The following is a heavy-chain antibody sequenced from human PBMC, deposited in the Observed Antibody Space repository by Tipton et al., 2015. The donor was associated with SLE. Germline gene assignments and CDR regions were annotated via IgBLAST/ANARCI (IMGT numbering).Heavy chain of an antibody. CDR3: ASQNWNYFY. D-gene: IGHD1-7*01. CDR1: GFTVINNY. Sequence: SLRLSCAASGFTVINNYMTWVRQAPGKGLEWVSLIYPGGHTYHADSVKGRFTISRDSSKNTLDLQMKNLRAEDTAVYYCASQNWNYFYWSQGTLVTVSS. CDR2: IYPGGHT. V-gene: IGHV3-53*01. J-gene: IGHJ4*02.